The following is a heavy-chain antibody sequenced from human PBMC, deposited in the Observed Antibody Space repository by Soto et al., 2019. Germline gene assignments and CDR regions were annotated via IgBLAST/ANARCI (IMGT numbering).Heavy chain of an antibody. CDR2: INSDGSST. V-gene: IGHV3-74*01. D-gene: IGHD2-2*01. Sequence: GGSLRLSCAASGFTFSSYWMHWVRQAPGKGLVWVSRINSDGSSTSYADSVKGRFTISRDNAKNTLYLQMNSLRAEDTAVYYCAREGVYCSSTSCYLDYWGQGTLVTVSS. CDR3: AREGVYCSSTSCYLDY. J-gene: IGHJ4*02. CDR1: GFTFSSYW.